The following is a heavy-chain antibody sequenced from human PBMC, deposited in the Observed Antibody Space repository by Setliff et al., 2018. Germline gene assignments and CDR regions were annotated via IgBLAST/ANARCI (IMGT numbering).Heavy chain of an antibody. V-gene: IGHV1-24*01. Sequence: ASVKVSCKVSGYTLTELSMHWVRQAPGKGLEWMGGFDPEDGETIYAQKFQGRVTMTEDTSTYTAYMELSSLKTEDTAVYYCTRDRGPYDFWGAYFVDWGQGSLVTVS. D-gene: IGHD3-3*01. CDR1: GYTLTELS. CDR2: FDPEDGET. CDR3: TRDRGPYDFWGAYFVD. J-gene: IGHJ4*02.